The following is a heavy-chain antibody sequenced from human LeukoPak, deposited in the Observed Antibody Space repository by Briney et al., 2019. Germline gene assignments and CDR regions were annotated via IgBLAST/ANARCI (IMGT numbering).Heavy chain of an antibody. J-gene: IGHJ4*02. V-gene: IGHV1-2*02. CDR3: ARGSRRYDFWSGYQY. CDR2: INPNSGGT. Sequence: GASVKVSCKASGYTFTGYYMHWVRQAPGQGLEWMGWINPNSGGTNYAQKFQGRVTMTRDTSISTAYMELSRLRSDDTAVYYCARGSRRYDFWSGYQYWGQGTLVTVSS. D-gene: IGHD3-3*01. CDR1: GYTFTGYY.